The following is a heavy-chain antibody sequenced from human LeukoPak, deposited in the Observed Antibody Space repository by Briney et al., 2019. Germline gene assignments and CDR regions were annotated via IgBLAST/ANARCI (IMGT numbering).Heavy chain of an antibody. Sequence: GGSLRLSCAASGXTFNNYGMHYVRQAPGKGLEWVAVISDDGRNKNYADSVKGRFTISRDNSNNTLYLQMNSLRAEDTGVYYCAKDRETTASGTFDYWGQGTLVTVSS. V-gene: IGHV3-30*18. CDR3: AKDRETTASGTFDY. D-gene: IGHD6-13*01. J-gene: IGHJ4*02. CDR2: ISDDGRNK. CDR1: GXTFNNYG.